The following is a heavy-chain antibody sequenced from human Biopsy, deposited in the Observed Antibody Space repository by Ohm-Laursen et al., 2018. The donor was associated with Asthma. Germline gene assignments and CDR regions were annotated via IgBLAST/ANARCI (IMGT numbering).Heavy chain of an antibody. Sequence: SSLRLSCAASGFTFSSYGMYWVRQAPGKGLEWVAVISYDGSNKYYADSVKGRFTISRDNSKNTLYLQMNSLRAEDTAVYYCAKDTEGRYDFWSGLSYNCYGMDVWGQGTTVTVSS. CDR2: ISYDGSNK. V-gene: IGHV3-30*18. CDR3: AKDTEGRYDFWSGLSYNCYGMDV. J-gene: IGHJ6*02. CDR1: GFTFSSYG. D-gene: IGHD3-3*01.